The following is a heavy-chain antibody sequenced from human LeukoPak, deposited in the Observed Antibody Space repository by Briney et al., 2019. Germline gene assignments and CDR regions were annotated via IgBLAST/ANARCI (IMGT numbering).Heavy chain of an antibody. CDR2: IYYSGST. J-gene: IGHJ4*02. Sequence: SETLSLTCTVSGGSISSYYGSWIRQPPGKGLEWIGYIYYSGSTNYNPSLKSRVTISVDTSKNQFSLKLSSVTAADTAVYYCARATYSGSYIDYWGQGTQVTVSS. D-gene: IGHD1-26*01. V-gene: IGHV4-59*01. CDR1: GGSISSYY. CDR3: ARATYSGSYIDY.